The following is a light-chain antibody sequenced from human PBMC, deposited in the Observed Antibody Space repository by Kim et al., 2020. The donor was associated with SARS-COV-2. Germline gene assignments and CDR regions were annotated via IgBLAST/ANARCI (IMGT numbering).Light chain of an antibody. V-gene: IGKV3-20*01. J-gene: IGKJ2*01. CDR3: QQYGSAPDT. CDR2: GAA. Sequence: DIVMTQSPGTLSVSPGERATLSCRASRSVSGNYLAWFQQKPGQAPRFVIYGAASRATGIPDRFSGSGSGTDFTLTISRVEPDDIAVYYCQQYGSAPDTFGPGTKLEI. CDR1: RSVSGNY.